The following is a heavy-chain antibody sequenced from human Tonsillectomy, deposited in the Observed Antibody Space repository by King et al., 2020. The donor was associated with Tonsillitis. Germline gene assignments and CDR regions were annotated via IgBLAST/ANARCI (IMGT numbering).Heavy chain of an antibody. J-gene: IGHJ3*02. D-gene: IGHD5-12*01. CDR1: GGTFSSYT. V-gene: IGHV1-69*18. Sequence: QLVQSGAEVKKPGSSVKVSCKASGGTFSSYTIIWVRQAPGQGLEWMGTIIPMFATAFYAQKFQGSVTITADESTSTVYMEFSSLTSDDTALYFCAWGTSGGYDFFDSFDIWGRGTMVTVSS. CDR2: IIPMFATA. CDR3: AWGTSGGYDFFDSFDI.